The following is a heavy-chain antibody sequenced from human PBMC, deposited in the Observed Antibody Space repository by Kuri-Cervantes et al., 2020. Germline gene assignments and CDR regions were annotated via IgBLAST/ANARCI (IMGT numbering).Heavy chain of an antibody. D-gene: IGHD3-10*01. CDR3: ARGRPLYASGPFDP. CDR2: INPRGGST. V-gene: IGHV1-46*04. CDR1: GYTFTNYY. Sequence: ASVKVSCKASGYTFTNYYMHWVRQAPGQGLEWMGIINPRGGSTSYAQKLQGRVTMTRDTSTSTVYMELNSLRSEDTAVYYRARGRPLYASGPFDPWGQGTLVTSPQ. J-gene: IGHJ5*02.